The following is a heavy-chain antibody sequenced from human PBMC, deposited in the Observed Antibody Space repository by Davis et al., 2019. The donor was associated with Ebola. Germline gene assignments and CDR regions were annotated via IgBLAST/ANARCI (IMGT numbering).Heavy chain of an antibody. J-gene: IGHJ5*02. D-gene: IGHD6-19*01. CDR2: MNPNSGNT. CDR1: GYTFTSYD. CDR3: ARGGLYSSGKNWFDP. Sequence: ASVKVSCKASGYTFTSYDINWVRQATGQGLEWMGWMNPNSGNTGYAQKFQGRVTITRNTSISTAYMELSSLRSEDTAVYYCARGGLYSSGKNWFDPWGQGTLVTVSS. V-gene: IGHV1-8*03.